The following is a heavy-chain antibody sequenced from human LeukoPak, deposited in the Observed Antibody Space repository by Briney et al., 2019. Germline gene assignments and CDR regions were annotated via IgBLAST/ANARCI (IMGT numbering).Heavy chain of an antibody. V-gene: IGHV1-2*04. Sequence: ASVKVSCKASGYTFTGYYMHWVRQAPGQGLEWMGWINPNSGGTNYAQKFQGWVTMTRDTSISTAYMELSRLRSDDTAVYYCARAGDSSGHYWFDPWGQGTLVTVSS. D-gene: IGHD3-22*01. CDR1: GYTFTGYY. CDR3: ARAGDSSGHYWFDP. CDR2: INPNSGGT. J-gene: IGHJ5*02.